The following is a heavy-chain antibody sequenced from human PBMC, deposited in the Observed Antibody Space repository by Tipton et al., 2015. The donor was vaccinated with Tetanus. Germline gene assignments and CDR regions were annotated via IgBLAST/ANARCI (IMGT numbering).Heavy chain of an antibody. CDR1: GYSFTSYW. V-gene: IGHV5-51*01. CDR3: ARLPVPRFRRELLHYYVMDV. CDR2: IYPGDSDT. J-gene: IGHJ6*02. Sequence: EVQLVQSGAEVKKPGESLKISCKGSGYSFTSYWIGWVRQMPGKGLEWMGIIYPGDSDTRYSPPFQGQVTISADKSISTAYLQWSSLKASDTAMYYCARLPVPRFRRELLHYYVMDVWGQGTTVTVSS. D-gene: IGHD1-26*01.